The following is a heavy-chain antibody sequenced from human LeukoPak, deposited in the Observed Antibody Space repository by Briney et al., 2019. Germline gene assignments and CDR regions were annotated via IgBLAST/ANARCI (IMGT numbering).Heavy chain of an antibody. CDR3: ARAGDWGSGEVNYFDY. Sequence: GGSLRLSCAASGFTFSSYEMNWVRQAPGKGLKWVSYISSSGSTIYYADSVKGRFTISRDNAKNSLYLQMNSLRAEDTAVYYCARAGDWGSGEVNYFDYWGQGTLVTVSS. V-gene: IGHV3-48*03. D-gene: IGHD3-10*01. CDR2: ISSSGSTI. CDR1: GFTFSSYE. J-gene: IGHJ4*02.